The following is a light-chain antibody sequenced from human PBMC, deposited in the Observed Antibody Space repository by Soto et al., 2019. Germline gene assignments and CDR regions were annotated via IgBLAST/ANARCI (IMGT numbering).Light chain of an antibody. J-gene: IGLJ1*01. V-gene: IGLV7-46*01. CDR1: TGAVTGGHY. Sequence: QAVVTQEPSLTVSPGGTVTLTCGSSTGAVTGGHYPYWFQQKPGQAPRTLIYDTSNKHSWTPARFSGSLLGGKAALTLSGAQPEDEAEYYCLLSYSGGRYVFGTGTKLTVL. CDR3: LLSYSGGRYV. CDR2: DTS.